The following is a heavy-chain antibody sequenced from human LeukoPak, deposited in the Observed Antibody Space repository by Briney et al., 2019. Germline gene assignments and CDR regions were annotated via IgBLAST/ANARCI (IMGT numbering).Heavy chain of an antibody. CDR2: INPNNGGT. D-gene: IGHD1-26*01. CDR1: GYTFTGYY. CDR3: ARGGVVGATDWFDP. Sequence: GASVKVSCKASGYTFTGYYMHWVRQAPGQGLEWTGRINPNNGGTKYAQKFQGRVTMTRDTSISTAYMELSRLRSDDTAVYYCARGGVVGATDWFDPWGQGTLVTVSS. V-gene: IGHV1-2*06. J-gene: IGHJ5*02.